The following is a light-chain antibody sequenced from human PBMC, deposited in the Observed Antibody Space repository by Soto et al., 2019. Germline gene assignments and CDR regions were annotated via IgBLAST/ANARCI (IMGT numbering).Light chain of an antibody. CDR3: SSFTTGSTVI. J-gene: IGLJ2*01. V-gene: IGLV2-14*03. Sequence: QSALTQPASVSASPGQSITLSCTGTSSDVGGYNYVSWYQQHPDNAPKLLIYDVTNRPSGISNRFSGSKSGNTASLTISGLQAEDEADYYFSSFTTGSTVIFGGGTKLTVL. CDR2: DVT. CDR1: SSDVGGYNY.